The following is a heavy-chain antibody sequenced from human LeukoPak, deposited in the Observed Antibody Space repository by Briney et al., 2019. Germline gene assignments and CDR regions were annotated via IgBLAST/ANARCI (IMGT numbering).Heavy chain of an antibody. CDR3: ARKIAVANLFYFEY. CDR1: GYTFTNNW. J-gene: IGHJ4*02. V-gene: IGHV5-51*01. Sequence: GESLKIFSKSSGYTFTNNWIGWVRQMPGKGPEWMGIIFPGDSKTIYSPSFQGQVTMSADKSISTAYLQWSSLRASDTAIYYCARKIAVANLFYFEYWGQGTPVIVSS. CDR2: IFPGDSKT. D-gene: IGHD6-19*01.